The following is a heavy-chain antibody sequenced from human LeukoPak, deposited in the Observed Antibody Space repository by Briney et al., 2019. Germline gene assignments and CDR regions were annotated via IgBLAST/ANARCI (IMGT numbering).Heavy chain of an antibody. J-gene: IGHJ2*01. CDR2: ISVNSDTI. CDR1: GFSFGSHS. V-gene: IGHV3-48*02. CDR3: ARDERAPYWYFDL. Sequence: GGSLRLSCAGSGFSFGSHSMNWVRQAPGKRLEWISYISVNSDTIYYADSVRGRYTISRDNAKNSLYLQMNTLRHEDTAVYYCARDERAPYWYFDLWGRGTLVTVSS. D-gene: IGHD1-1*01.